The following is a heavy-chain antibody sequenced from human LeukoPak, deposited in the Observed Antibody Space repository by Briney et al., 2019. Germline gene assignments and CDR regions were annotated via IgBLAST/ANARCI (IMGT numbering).Heavy chain of an antibody. Sequence: SETLSLTCAVYGGSFSGYYWSWIRQPPGKGREWIGEINHSGSTNYNPSRTSRVTIPVDTSNNQFSLKLSSVTAADTAVYYCARDYGDYVGGDNWFDPWGQGTLVTVSS. V-gene: IGHV4-34*01. CDR2: INHSGST. D-gene: IGHD4-17*01. CDR1: GGSFSGYY. J-gene: IGHJ5*02. CDR3: ARDYGDYVGGDNWFDP.